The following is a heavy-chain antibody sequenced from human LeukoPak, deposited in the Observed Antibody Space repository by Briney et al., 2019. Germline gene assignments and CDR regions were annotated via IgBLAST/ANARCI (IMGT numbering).Heavy chain of an antibody. Sequence: PSETLSLTCTVSGDSISRGGYYWSWIRQPAGKGLEWIGRIHTSGGTNYNPSLRSRVTISVDTSKNQFSLKLNSVTAADTAIYYCAREVIAAHNWFDPWGQGTLVTVSS. CDR3: AREVIAAHNWFDP. CDR1: GDSISRGGYY. CDR2: IHTSGGT. J-gene: IGHJ5*02. D-gene: IGHD6-6*01. V-gene: IGHV4-61*02.